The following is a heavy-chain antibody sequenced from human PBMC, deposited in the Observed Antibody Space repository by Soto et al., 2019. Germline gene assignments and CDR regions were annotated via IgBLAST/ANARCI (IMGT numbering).Heavy chain of an antibody. V-gene: IGHV4-30-2*01. J-gene: IGHJ6*02. CDR3: VRATTVTTRDYYYGMDV. CDR1: GGSISSGGYS. CDR2: IYHSGST. Sequence: PSETLSLTCAVSGGSISSGGYSWIWIRQPPGKGLEWIGYIYHSGSTYYSPSLKSRVTISVDTSKNQFSLKLSSVTAADTAVYYCVRATTVTTRDYYYGMDVRGQGTTVTAP. D-gene: IGHD4-17*01.